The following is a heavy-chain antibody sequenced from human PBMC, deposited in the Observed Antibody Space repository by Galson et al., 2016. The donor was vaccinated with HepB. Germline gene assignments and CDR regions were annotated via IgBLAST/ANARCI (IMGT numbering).Heavy chain of an antibody. CDR3: ARVARLRYFDS. V-gene: IGHV4-61*10. D-gene: IGHD2-21*02. Sequence: ETLSLTCNVSGDAISSGRYYWSWIRQPAGKGLEYIGRVFYSGSATYNPSLQSRVTISVDTDKNHFSLRLTSVTAADTAIYYCARVARLRYFDSWGQGIRVTVSS. J-gene: IGHJ4*02. CDR2: VFYSGSA. CDR1: GDAISSGRYY.